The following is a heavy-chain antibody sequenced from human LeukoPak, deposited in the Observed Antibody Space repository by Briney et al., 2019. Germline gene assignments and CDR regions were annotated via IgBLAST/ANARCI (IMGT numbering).Heavy chain of an antibody. CDR1: GYTFTSYD. CDR3: ARDQLMYYDFWSTYFDAFDI. V-gene: IGHV1-8*01. D-gene: IGHD3-3*01. J-gene: IGHJ3*02. Sequence: ASVKVSCKASGYTFTSYDINWVRQATGQGLEWMGWMNPNSGNTGYAQKFQGRVTMTRNTSISTAYMELSSLRSEDTAVYYCARDQLMYYDFWSTYFDAFDIWGQGTMVTVSS. CDR2: MNPNSGNT.